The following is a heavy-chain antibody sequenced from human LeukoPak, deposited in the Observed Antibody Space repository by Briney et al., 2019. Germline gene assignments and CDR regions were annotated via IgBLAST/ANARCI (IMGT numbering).Heavy chain of an antibody. V-gene: IGHV3-7*01. CDR1: GFTFSSYS. Sequence: GGSLRLSCAASGFTFSSYSMNWVRQAPVKGLEWVANIKEDGSEKYYVDSVKGRFTISRDNAKNSLYLQMNSLRAEDTAVYYCARAHSSAFDYWGQGTLVTVSS. CDR3: ARAHSSAFDY. D-gene: IGHD6-25*01. J-gene: IGHJ4*02. CDR2: IKEDGSEK.